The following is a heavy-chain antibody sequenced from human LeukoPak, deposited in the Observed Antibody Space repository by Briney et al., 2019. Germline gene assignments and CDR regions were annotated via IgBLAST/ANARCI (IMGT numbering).Heavy chain of an antibody. D-gene: IGHD2-15*01. CDR2: INHSGST. J-gene: IGHJ4*02. Sequence: SSETLSLTCTVSGGSISSGGYYWSWIRQPPGKGLEWIGEINHSGSTNYNPSLKSRVTISVDTSKNQFSLRLSSVTAADTAVYYCARGARSGGSRGLEYWGQGTLVTVSS. CDR3: ARGARSGGSRGLEY. V-gene: IGHV4-61*08. CDR1: GGSISSGGYY.